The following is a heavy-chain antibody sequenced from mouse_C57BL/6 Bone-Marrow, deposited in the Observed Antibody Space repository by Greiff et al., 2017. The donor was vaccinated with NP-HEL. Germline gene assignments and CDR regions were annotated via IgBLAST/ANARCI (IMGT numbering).Heavy chain of an antibody. CDR2: IYPGGGYT. CDR3: ARRGYGSSFAY. Sequence: QVQLKESGAELVRPGPSVKMSCKASGYTFTNYWIGWAKQRPGHGLEWIGDIYPGGGYTNYNEKFKGKATLTADKSSSTAYMQFSSLTSEDSAIYYCARRGYGSSFAYWGQGTLVTVSA. CDR1: GYTFTNYW. V-gene: IGHV1-63*01. D-gene: IGHD1-1*01. J-gene: IGHJ3*01.